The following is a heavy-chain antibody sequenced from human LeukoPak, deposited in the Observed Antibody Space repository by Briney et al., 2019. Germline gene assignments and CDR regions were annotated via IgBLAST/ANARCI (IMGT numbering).Heavy chain of an antibody. CDR3: ARAYDYVWGSYRHPDY. D-gene: IGHD3-16*02. CDR1: GFTFSSYS. J-gene: IGHJ4*02. CDR2: ISSSSSYI. V-gene: IGHV3-21*01. Sequence: GGSLRLSCAASGFTFSSYSMNWVRQAPGKGLEWVSSISSSSSYIYYADSVKGRFTISRDNAKNSLYLQMNSLRAEDTAVYYCARAYDYVWGSYRHPDYWGQGTLVTVSS.